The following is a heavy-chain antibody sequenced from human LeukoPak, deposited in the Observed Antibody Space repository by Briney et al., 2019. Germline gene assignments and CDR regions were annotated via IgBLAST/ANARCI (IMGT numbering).Heavy chain of an antibody. CDR2: IKQDGSDK. J-gene: IGHJ4*02. CDR3: ARVLPVASRDY. Sequence: PGGSLRLSCAPSGFTFSTYWMSWVRQAPGKGLEWVADIKQDGSDKFYVDSVKGRFTISRDNAKNSMYLQMGSLRAEDTAIYYYARVLPVASRDYWGQGTLVTVSS. CDR1: GFTFSTYW. V-gene: IGHV3-7*01. D-gene: IGHD2-2*01.